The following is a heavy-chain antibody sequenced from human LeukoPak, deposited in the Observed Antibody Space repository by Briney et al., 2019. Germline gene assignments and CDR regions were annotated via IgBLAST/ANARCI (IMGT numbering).Heavy chain of an antibody. V-gene: IGHV4-59*12. CDR3: ARDAKYYYGSRTYFFFEY. CDR1: GGSISTYY. CDR2: NYYSGST. D-gene: IGHD3-10*01. J-gene: IGHJ4*02. Sequence: SETLSLTCTVSGGSISTYYWSWIRQPPGKGLEWIGYNYYSGSTNYNPSLKSRVTISIDTSKNQFSLKLSSVTAADTAIYYCARDAKYYYGSRTYFFFEYWGQGTLLGVSS.